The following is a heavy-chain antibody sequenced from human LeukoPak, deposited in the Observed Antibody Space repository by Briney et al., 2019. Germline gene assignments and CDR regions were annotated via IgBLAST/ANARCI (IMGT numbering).Heavy chain of an antibody. CDR2: IYATGST. Sequence: PSETLSLTCAVYGGSFSGYYWSWIRQPAGKGLEWIGRIYATGSTNYNPSLKSRVTMSLDASKNQFSLKLSSVTAADTAVCYCARERVGSTTFDFWGQGTLVTVSS. CDR1: GGSFSGYY. CDR3: ARERVGSTTFDF. V-gene: IGHV4-4*07. D-gene: IGHD1-26*01. J-gene: IGHJ5*01.